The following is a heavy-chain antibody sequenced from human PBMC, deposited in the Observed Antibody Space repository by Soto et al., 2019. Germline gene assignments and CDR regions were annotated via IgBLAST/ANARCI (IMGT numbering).Heavy chain of an antibody. CDR1: GGYIISYY. CDR2: IYYSGST. J-gene: IGHJ4*02. D-gene: IGHD3-22*01. Sequence: PSETLSHTCTVSGGYIISYYWSWIRQPPGKGLEWIGYIYYSGSTNYNPSLKSRVTISVDTSKNQFSLKLSSVTAADTAVYYCARQRTGGPYYYDSSGDFDYWGQGTLVTVSS. CDR3: ARQRTGGPYYYDSSGDFDY. V-gene: IGHV4-59*08.